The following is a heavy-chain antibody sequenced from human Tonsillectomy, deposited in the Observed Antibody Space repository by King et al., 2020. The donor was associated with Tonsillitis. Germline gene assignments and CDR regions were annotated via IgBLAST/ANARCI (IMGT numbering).Heavy chain of an antibody. V-gene: IGHV3-23*04. Sequence: VQLVESGGGLVQPGGSLRLSCAASGFTFSSYAMSWVRQAPGKGLEWVSAISGSGGSTYYADSVKGRFTISRDNSKNPLYLQMNSLRAEDTAVYYWAKGPVVDFWSGYYLYYFDYWGQGTLVTVSS. CDR2: ISGSGGST. D-gene: IGHD3-3*01. CDR3: AKGPVVDFWSGYYLYYFDY. CDR1: GFTFSSYA. J-gene: IGHJ4*02.